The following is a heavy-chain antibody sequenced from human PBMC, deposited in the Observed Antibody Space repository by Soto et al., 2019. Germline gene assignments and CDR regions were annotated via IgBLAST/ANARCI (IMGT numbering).Heavy chain of an antibody. CDR1: VSTFSSYS. J-gene: IGHJ4*02. D-gene: IGHD6-13*01. CDR2: NFSIIGSS. Sequence: VSCNASVSTFSSYSSCWLRQAPGQLVEWVEGNFSIIGSSNYAHKIQVTVTITADKSTSTADMELSSLRSEDTGVYYSACWHKGPSLWGQGTLVTVSS. CDR3: ACWHKGPSL. V-gene: IGHV1-69*06.